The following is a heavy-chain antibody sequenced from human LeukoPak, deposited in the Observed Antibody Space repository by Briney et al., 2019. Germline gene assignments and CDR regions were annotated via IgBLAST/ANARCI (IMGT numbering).Heavy chain of an antibody. J-gene: IGHJ5*02. V-gene: IGHV3-21*01. CDR3: ARDRSGYYDSSGLNWFDP. CDR2: ISSSSSYI. D-gene: IGHD3-22*01. Sequence: GGSLRLSCAASGFTFSSYSMNWVRQAPGKGLEWVSSISSSSSYIYCADSVKGRFTISRDNAKNSLYLQMNSLRAEDTAVYYCARDRSGYYDSSGLNWFDPWGQGTLVTVSS. CDR1: GFTFSSYS.